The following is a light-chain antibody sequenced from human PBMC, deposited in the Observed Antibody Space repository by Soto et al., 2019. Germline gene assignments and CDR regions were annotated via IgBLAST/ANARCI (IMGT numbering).Light chain of an antibody. J-gene: IGKJ3*01. CDR3: QQYDNLPLT. V-gene: IGKV3-20*01. CDR1: QSVSTRS. CDR2: GAS. Sequence: EIVLTQSPGTLSLSPGERATLSCRASQSVSTRSLAWYQQKPGQAPRLLISGASSRAADIPDRFSGSGSGTDFTLTINRLEPEDFAVYFCQQYDNLPLTFGPGTKVDIK.